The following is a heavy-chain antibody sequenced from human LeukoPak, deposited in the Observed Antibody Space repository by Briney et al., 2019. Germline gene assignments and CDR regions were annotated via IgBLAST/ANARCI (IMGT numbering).Heavy chain of an antibody. Sequence: GGSLRLSCAASGFTFSSYSMNWVRQAPGKGLEWVSSISSSSSYIYYADSVKGRFTISRDNAKNSLYLQMNSLRAEDTAVYYCATRKVRGYSGYDSLRFDPWGQGTLVTVSS. V-gene: IGHV3-21*01. CDR1: GFTFSSYS. CDR3: ATRKVRGYSGYDSLRFDP. CDR2: ISSSSSYI. J-gene: IGHJ5*02. D-gene: IGHD5-12*01.